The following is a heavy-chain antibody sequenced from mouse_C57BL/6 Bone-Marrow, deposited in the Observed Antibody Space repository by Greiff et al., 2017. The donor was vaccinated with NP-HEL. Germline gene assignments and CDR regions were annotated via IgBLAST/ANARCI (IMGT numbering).Heavy chain of an antibody. V-gene: IGHV5-9-1*02. CDR3: TRARWLPAWFAY. CDR2: ISSGGDYI. D-gene: IGHD2-3*01. Sequence: EVQLVESGEGLVKPGGSLKLSCAASGFTFSSYAMSWVRQTPEKRLEWVAYISSGGDYIYYADTVKGRFTISRDNARHTLYMKMSSLKSEDTAMYYCTRARWLPAWFAYWGQGTLVTVSA. J-gene: IGHJ3*01. CDR1: GFTFSSYA.